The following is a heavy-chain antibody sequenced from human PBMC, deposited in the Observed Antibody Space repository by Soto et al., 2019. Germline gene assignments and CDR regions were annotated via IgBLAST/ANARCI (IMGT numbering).Heavy chain of an antibody. J-gene: IGHJ5*02. CDR1: GGSISSGGYY. D-gene: IGHD3-3*01. CDR2: IYYSGST. CDR3: ARISPPYYDFWSGPTGVYWFDP. Sequence: SETLSLTCTVSGGSISSGGYYWSWIRQHPGKGLEWIGYIYYSGSTYYNPSLKSRVTISVDTSKNQFSLKLSSVTAADTAVYYCARISPPYYDFWSGPTGVYWFDPWGQGTLVT. V-gene: IGHV4-31*03.